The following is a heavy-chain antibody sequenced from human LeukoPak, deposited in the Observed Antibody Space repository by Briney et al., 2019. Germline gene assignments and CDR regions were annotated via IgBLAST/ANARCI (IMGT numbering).Heavy chain of an antibody. CDR2: MNPNSGKT. J-gene: IGHJ4*02. CDR1: GYIFSNYD. D-gene: IGHD6-13*01. V-gene: IGHV1-8*01. Sequence: GASVKVSCKASGYIFSNYDIYWVRQAPGQGLESMGWMNPNSGKTGYAQKFQGRVTITTNIPIMTPYMELSKLRPEDTDVYFCARGPRESSTSDYWGQGTL. CDR3: ARGPRESSTSDY.